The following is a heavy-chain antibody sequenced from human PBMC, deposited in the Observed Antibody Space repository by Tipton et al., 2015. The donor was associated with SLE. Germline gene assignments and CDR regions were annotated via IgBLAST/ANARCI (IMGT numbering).Heavy chain of an antibody. CDR2: ISYDGTNK. CDR1: GLTFSSYA. D-gene: IGHD3-3*01. J-gene: IGHJ4*02. CDR3: ARECWSVRNDFRSGLPDY. Sequence: SLRLSCAASGLTFSSYAMYWVRQAPGKGLEWVAIISYDGTNKYYADSVKGRFTISRDNSKNTLYLQMNSQRAEDTAMYYCARECWSVRNDFRSGLPDYWGQGTLVTVSS. V-gene: IGHV3-30*04.